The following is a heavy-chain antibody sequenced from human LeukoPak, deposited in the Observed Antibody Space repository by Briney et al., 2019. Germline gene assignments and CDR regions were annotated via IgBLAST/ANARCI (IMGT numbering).Heavy chain of an antibody. CDR3: ARDLSPVVRASPMGY. Sequence: GGSLRLSCAASGFTFTSYGMHWVRQSPVKGLEWVALITYDGYYKYYSDSVKGRFTISSDTSKNTLYLQMNSLRAEDTAVYYCARDLSPVVRASPMGYWGQGTLVTVSS. CDR1: GFTFTSYG. J-gene: IGHJ4*02. CDR2: ITYDGYYK. V-gene: IGHV3-30*03. D-gene: IGHD3-10*01.